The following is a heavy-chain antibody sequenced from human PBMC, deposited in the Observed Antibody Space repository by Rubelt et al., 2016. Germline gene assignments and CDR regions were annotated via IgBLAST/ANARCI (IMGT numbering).Heavy chain of an antibody. CDR2: IYPGDSDT. V-gene: IGHV5-51*01. CDR1: GYSFTSYW. J-gene: IGHJ4*02. CDR3: ARHSPYDKDNDY. Sequence: VIKSGESLRISCKGSGYSFTSYWISWVRQMPGKGLEWMGIIYPGDSDTRYSPSFQGQVTISADKSISTAYLQWSSLKASDTAMYYCARHSPYDKDNDYWGQGTLVTVSS. D-gene: IGHD3-22*01.